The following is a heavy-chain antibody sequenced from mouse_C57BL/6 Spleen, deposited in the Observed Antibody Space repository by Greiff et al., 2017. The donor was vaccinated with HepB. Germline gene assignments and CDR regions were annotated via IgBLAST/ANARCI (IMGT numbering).Heavy chain of an antibody. D-gene: IGHD2-4*01. V-gene: IGHV1-4*01. CDR2: INPSSGYT. CDR1: GYTFTSYT. Sequence: QVQLQQSGAELARPGASVKMSCKASGYTFTSYTMHWVKQRPGQGLEWIGYINPSSGYTKYNQKFKDKATLTADKSSSTAYVQLSSLTSADSAVYYCERRAYYEYDEGYAMDCWGQGTSVTVA. CDR3: ERRAYYEYDEGYAMDC. J-gene: IGHJ4*01.